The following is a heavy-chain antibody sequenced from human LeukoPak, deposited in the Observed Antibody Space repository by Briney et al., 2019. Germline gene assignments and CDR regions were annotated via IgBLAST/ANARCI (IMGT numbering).Heavy chain of an antibody. CDR2: INHSGST. D-gene: IGHD6-6*01. Sequence: SETLSLTCAVYGGSFSGYYWSWIRQPPGKGLEWIGEINHSGSTNYNPSLKSRVTISVDTSKNQFSLKLSSVTAADTAVYYCARRGSSSSDYYYAMDVWGQGTTVTVSS. V-gene: IGHV4-34*01. CDR1: GGSFSGYY. J-gene: IGHJ6*02. CDR3: ARRGSSSSDYYYAMDV.